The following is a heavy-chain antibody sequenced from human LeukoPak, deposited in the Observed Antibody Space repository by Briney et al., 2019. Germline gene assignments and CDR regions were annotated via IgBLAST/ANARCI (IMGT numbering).Heavy chain of an antibody. J-gene: IGHJ4*02. V-gene: IGHV3-7*01. Sequence: GGSLRLSCAASGFTFSSYWMSWVRQAPGKGLEWVANIKQDGSEKYYVDSVKGRFTISRDNAKNSLYLQMNSLRAEDTAVYYCARDKDRSSWYDQYQLDYWGQGTLVTVSS. CDR2: IKQDGSEK. D-gene: IGHD6-13*01. CDR1: GFTFSSYW. CDR3: ARDKDRSSWYDQYQLDY.